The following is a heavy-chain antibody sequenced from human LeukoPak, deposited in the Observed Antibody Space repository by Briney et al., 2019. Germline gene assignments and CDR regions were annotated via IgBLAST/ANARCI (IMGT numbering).Heavy chain of an antibody. Sequence: GRSLRLSCAASGFTFDDYAMHWVRQAPGKGLGWVSGISWNSGSIGYADSVKGRFTISRDNAKNSLYLQMNSLRAEDTALYYCAKDRGSSSWYSASLGLTGYFDLWGRGTLVTVSS. CDR1: GFTFDDYA. CDR2: ISWNSGSI. J-gene: IGHJ2*01. CDR3: AKDRGSSSWYSASLGLTGYFDL. V-gene: IGHV3-9*01. D-gene: IGHD6-13*01.